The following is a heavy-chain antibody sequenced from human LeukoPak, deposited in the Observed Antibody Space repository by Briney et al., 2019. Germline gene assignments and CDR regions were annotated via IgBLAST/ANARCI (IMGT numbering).Heavy chain of an antibody. CDR1: GDSLTSNF. CDR2: VFHSGTT. CDR3: ARRMATVTDAFDI. D-gene: IGHD5-24*01. J-gene: IGHJ3*02. Sequence: SETLSLTCNVSGDSLTSNFWSWIRQTPGKGLEWIGCVFHSGTTNYSPSLKSRVTISLDTSKKQIYLRLASVTAADTALYYCARRMATVTDAFDIWGRGTMVSVSS. V-gene: IGHV4-59*08.